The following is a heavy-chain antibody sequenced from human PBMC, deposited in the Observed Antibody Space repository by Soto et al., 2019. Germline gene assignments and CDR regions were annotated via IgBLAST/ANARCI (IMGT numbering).Heavy chain of an antibody. J-gene: IGHJ5*02. CDR3: AKDGPLWFGEDDWFDP. CDR1: GFTFSSYA. CDR2: ISGSGGST. Sequence: GGFLRLSCAASGFTFSSYAMSWVRQAPGKGLEWVSAISGSGGSTYYADSVKGRFTISRDNSKNTLYLQMNSLRAEDTAVYYCAKDGPLWFGEDDWFDPWGQGTLVTVSS. D-gene: IGHD3-10*01. V-gene: IGHV3-23*01.